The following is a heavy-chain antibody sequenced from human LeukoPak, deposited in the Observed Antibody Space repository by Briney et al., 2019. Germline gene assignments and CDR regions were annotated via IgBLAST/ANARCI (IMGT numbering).Heavy chain of an antibody. J-gene: IGHJ4*02. Sequence: ASVKVSCKASGYRFISNYIQWVRHAPGLGPEWMGWMHPGNGNTRYAEKFQGRVTMTRDTSINTAYMDLSSLRSDDTAVYYCAREGSYCVGGDCYSFDFWGQGTLITVSS. CDR1: GYRFISNY. D-gene: IGHD2-21*02. CDR3: AREGSYCVGGDCYSFDF. V-gene: IGHV1-2*02. CDR2: MHPGNGNT.